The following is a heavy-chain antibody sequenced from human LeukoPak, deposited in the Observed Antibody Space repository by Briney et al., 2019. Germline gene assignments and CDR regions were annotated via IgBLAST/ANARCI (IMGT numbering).Heavy chain of an antibody. CDR1: GFTFSSYS. Sequence: GGSLRLSCAASGFTFSSYSMNWVRQAPGEGLEWVSSISSSSSYIYYADSVKGRFTISRDNAKNSLYLQMNNLRVDDTAVYYCARASWISSADAVWWGQGTLVTVSS. CDR2: ISSSSSYI. V-gene: IGHV3-21*04. D-gene: IGHD2-2*03. J-gene: IGHJ4*02. CDR3: ARASWISSADAVW.